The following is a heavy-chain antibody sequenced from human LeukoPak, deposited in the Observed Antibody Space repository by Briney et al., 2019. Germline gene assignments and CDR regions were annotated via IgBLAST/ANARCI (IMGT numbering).Heavy chain of an antibody. V-gene: IGHV3-23*01. CDR3: AKAHKLLWFGELFYDY. D-gene: IGHD3-10*01. Sequence: GGSLRLSCAASGFTFSSYAMSWVRQAPGKGLEWVSAISGSGGSTYYADSVKGRFTISRDNSKNTLYLQMNSLRAEDTAVYYCAKAHKLLWFGELFYDYWGQGTLVTVSS. CDR1: GFTFSSYA. CDR2: ISGSGGST. J-gene: IGHJ4*02.